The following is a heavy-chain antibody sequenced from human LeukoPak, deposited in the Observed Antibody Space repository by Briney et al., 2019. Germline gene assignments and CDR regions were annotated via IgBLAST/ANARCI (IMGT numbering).Heavy chain of an antibody. CDR3: ARQASCSGTNCYPFDY. J-gene: IGHJ4*02. D-gene: IGHD2-2*01. V-gene: IGHV4-59*08. CDR1: GGYFSNYY. CDR2: IYYSGST. Sequence: SATLSLTCSVSGGYFSNYYWSWIRQPPGKGLEWIGWIYYSGSTTYNPSLKTRVTMSLDTSKNQFSLKLSSVTAADTAVYYCARQASCSGTNCYPFDYWGKGTLVTVSS.